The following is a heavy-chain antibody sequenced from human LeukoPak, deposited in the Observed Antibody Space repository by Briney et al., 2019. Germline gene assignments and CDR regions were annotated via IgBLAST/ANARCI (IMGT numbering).Heavy chain of an antibody. CDR2: MNPNSGNT. V-gene: IGHV1-8*01. D-gene: IGHD6-19*01. J-gene: IGHJ5*02. CDR1: GYTFTSYD. CDR3: ARLWTGYSSGWYAASRLRFDP. Sequence: GASVKVSCTASGYTFTSYDINWVRQATGQGLEWMGWMNPNSGNTGYAQRFQGRVTMTRNTSISTAYMELSSLRSEDTAVYYCARLWTGYSSGWYAASRLRFDPWGQGTLVTVSS.